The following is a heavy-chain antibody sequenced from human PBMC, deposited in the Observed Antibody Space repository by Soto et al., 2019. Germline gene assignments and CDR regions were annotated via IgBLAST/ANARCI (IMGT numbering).Heavy chain of an antibody. Sequence: SETLSLTCTVSGGSISSYYWSWIRQPPGKGLEWIGYIYYSGSTNYNPSLKSRVTISVDTSKNQFSLKLSSVTAADTVLYYCARAGYSTLLAAFDIWGQGTMVTVSS. CDR2: IYYSGST. CDR3: ARAGYSTLLAAFDI. D-gene: IGHD6-13*01. V-gene: IGHV4-59*01. CDR1: GGSISSYY. J-gene: IGHJ3*02.